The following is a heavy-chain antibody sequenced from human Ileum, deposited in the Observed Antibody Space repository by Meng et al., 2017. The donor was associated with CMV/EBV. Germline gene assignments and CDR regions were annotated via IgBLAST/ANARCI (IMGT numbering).Heavy chain of an antibody. D-gene: IGHD4-17*01. CDR2: ISGSGGST. V-gene: IGHV3-23*01. CDR3: AKGVGNTVTSLGLRRYAY. CDR1: GFNFRNFA. J-gene: IGHJ4*02. Sequence: SCAASGFNFRNFAITWVRQAPGKGLECVSSISGSGGSTNYAGSVKGRFTISRDNSKNTLYLQMNSLRDEDTALYYCAKGVGNTVTSLGLRRYAYWGQGTLVTVSS.